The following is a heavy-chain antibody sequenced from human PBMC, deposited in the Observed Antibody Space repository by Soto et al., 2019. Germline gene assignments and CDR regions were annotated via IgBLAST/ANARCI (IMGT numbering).Heavy chain of an antibody. V-gene: IGHV2-26*01. CDR2: IFSNDEK. CDR1: GFSLSNARMG. CDR3: APHLRVVAARPLDY. J-gene: IGHJ4*02. Sequence: QVTLKESGPVLVKPTETLTLTCTVSGFSLSNARMGVSWIRQPPGKALEWLAHIFSNDEKSYSTSLKSRLTFFKDNSTSQVVLTMTIMDPVDTAASVCAPHLRVVAARPLDYWGQGTLVTVSS. D-gene: IGHD1-26*01.